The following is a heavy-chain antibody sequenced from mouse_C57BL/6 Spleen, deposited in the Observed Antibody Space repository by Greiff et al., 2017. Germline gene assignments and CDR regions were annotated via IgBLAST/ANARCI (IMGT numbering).Heavy chain of an antibody. CDR2: INPNNGGT. D-gene: IGHD4-1*01. V-gene: IGHV1-18*01. J-gene: IGHJ2*01. Sequence: VQLQQSGPELVKPGASVKIPCKASGYTFTDYNMDWVKQSHGKSLEWIGDINPNNGGTIYNQKFKGKATLTVDKSSSTAYMELRSLTSEDTAVYYSARSRTGTEYYVDYWGQGTTLTVSS. CDR1: GYTFTDYN. CDR3: ARSRTGTEYYVDY.